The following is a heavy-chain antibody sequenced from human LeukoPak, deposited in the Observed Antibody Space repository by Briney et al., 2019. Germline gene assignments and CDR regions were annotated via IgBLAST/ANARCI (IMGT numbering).Heavy chain of an antibody. Sequence: ASVKVSCKASGYTFTGYYMHWVRQAPGQGLEWMGWINPNSGGTNYAQKFQGRVTMTRDTSISTAFLGLSRLRSDDTAVYYCARGGSTIVVVPASNLPSDYWGQGTLVTVSS. J-gene: IGHJ4*02. CDR1: GYTFTGYY. CDR3: ARGGSTIVVVPASNLPSDY. CDR2: INPNSGGT. V-gene: IGHV1-2*02. D-gene: IGHD2-2*01.